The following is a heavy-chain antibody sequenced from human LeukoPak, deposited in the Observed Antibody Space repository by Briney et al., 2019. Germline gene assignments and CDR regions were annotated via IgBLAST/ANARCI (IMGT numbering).Heavy chain of an antibody. CDR1: GYTFTNYY. V-gene: IGHV1-46*01. CDR3: ARGPGRYYFDY. Sequence: ASVKVSCKASGYTFTNYYMHWVRQAPGQGLEWMGIINPSGGSTTYAQKFQGRVTMTRDTSTSTVYMELSSLRSEDAALYYCARGPGRYYFDYWGQGTLVTVSS. CDR2: INPSGGST. J-gene: IGHJ4*02.